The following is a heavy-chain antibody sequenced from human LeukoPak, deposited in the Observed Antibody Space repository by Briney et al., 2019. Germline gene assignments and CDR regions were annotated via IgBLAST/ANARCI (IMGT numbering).Heavy chain of an antibody. V-gene: IGHV4-4*07. CDR2: IYTSGST. Sequence: SETLSLTCTVSGGSISSYYWSWIRQPAGKGLEWIGRIYTSGSTNYNPSLKSRVTMSVDTSKNQFSLKLSSVTAADTAVYYCATLTAVVPAAGGAFDIWGQGTMVTVSS. CDR3: ATLTAVVPAAGGAFDI. D-gene: IGHD2-2*01. J-gene: IGHJ3*02. CDR1: GGSISSYY.